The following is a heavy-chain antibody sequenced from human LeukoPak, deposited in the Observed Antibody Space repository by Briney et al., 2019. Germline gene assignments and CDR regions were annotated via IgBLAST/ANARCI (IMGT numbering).Heavy chain of an antibody. CDR2: IYYSGST. J-gene: IGHJ4*02. V-gene: IGHV4-39*07. D-gene: IGHD1-26*01. Sequence: SETLSLTCTVSGGSISSSSYYWGWIRQPPGKGLEWIGSIYYSGSTYYNPSLKSRVTMSLDMSKNQFSLKLNSVTAADTAVYYCARATTTLPGSPFHYWGQGTLVTVSS. CDR3: ARATTTLPGSPFHY. CDR1: GGSISSSSYY.